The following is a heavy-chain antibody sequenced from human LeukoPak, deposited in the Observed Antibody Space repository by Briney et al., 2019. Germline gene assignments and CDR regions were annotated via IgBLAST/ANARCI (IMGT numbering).Heavy chain of an antibody. D-gene: IGHD6-13*01. Sequence: SETLSLTCTVSGGSISSYYWSWIRQPPGKGLEWIGYIYYSGSTNYNPSLKSRVTISVDTSKNQFSLKLSSVTAADTAVYYCARGVAAADFRFDPWGQGTLVTVSS. J-gene: IGHJ5*02. V-gene: IGHV4-59*01. CDR1: GGSISSYY. CDR3: ARGVAAADFRFDP. CDR2: IYYSGST.